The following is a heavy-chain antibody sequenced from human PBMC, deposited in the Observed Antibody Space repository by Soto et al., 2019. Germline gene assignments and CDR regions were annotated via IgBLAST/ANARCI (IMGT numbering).Heavy chain of an antibody. CDR1: GFTFSSYA. D-gene: IGHD3-10*01. CDR2: ISYDGSNK. Sequence: GGSLRLSCAASGFTFSSYAMHWVRQAPGKGLEWVAVISYDGSNKYYADSVKGRFTISRDNSKNTLYLQMNSLRAEDTAVYYCAKEEYYYGSGTGAFDIWGQGTMVTVSS. J-gene: IGHJ3*02. V-gene: IGHV3-30*04. CDR3: AKEEYYYGSGTGAFDI.